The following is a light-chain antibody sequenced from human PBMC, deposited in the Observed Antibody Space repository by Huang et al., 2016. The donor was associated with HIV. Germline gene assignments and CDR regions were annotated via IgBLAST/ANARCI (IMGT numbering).Light chain of an antibody. Sequence: DVVLPQPPLFLPVTLGQPASISCWSSQSLIYSDWKSYLGWLQQRPGQSPRRLIYKISSQDSGVPDRFSDSGSGGDVTLKISKVEAEDVAVYYCMQGTHWPPITFGQGTRLE. V-gene: IGKV2-30*01. CDR2: KIS. J-gene: IGKJ5*01. CDR1: QSLIYSDWKSY. CDR3: MQGTHWPPIT.